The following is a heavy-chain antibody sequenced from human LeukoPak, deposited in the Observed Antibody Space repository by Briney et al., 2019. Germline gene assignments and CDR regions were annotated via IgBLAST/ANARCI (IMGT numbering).Heavy chain of an antibody. CDR1: GFTFKSYA. D-gene: IGHD1-1*01. Sequence: GGSLRLSCTASGFTFKSYAKSWVRKAPGKGLEWVSSVSDNGGRTYYTDSVKGRLTISRDNSKNTLYLQMNSLRAEDTAVYYCAKTRGKVEPFDYWGQGTLVTVSS. V-gene: IGHV3-23*01. J-gene: IGHJ4*02. CDR2: VSDNGGRT. CDR3: AKTRGKVEPFDY.